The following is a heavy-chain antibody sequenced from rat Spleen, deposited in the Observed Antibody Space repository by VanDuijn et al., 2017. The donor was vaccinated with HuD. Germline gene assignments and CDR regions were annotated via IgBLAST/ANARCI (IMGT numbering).Heavy chain of an antibody. J-gene: IGHJ3*01. CDR2: ISTGGGNT. Sequence: EVQLVESGGDLVQPGRSLKLSCAASGFTFRNYDMAWVRQAPTKGLEWVASISTGGGNTYYRDSVKGRFTVSRENAKSTLYFLIDSLRSEDTATYYCVRQDTSGYSNWFTYWGQGTLVTVSS. CDR1: GFTFRNYD. V-gene: IGHV5-25*01. CDR3: VRQDTSGYSNWFTY. D-gene: IGHD4-3*01.